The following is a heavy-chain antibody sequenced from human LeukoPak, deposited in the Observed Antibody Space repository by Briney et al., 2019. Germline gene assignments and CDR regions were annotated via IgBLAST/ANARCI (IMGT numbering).Heavy chain of an antibody. CDR3: ARGYFDWNLYYYYYMDV. J-gene: IGHJ6*03. CDR1: GFTFSSYE. D-gene: IGHD3-9*01. V-gene: IGHV3-48*03. Sequence: GGSLRLSCAASGFTFSSYEMNWVRQAPGKGLEWVSYISSSGSTIYYADSVKGRFTISRDNAKNSLYLQMNSLRAEDTAVYYCARGYFDWNLYYYYYMDVWGKGTTVTISS. CDR2: ISSSGSTI.